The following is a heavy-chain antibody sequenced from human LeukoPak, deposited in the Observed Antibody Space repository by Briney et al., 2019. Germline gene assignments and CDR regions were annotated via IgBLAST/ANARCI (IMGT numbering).Heavy chain of an antibody. Sequence: GGSLRLSCAASGFTFSTCAINWVRQAPGKGLEWVSAISGSGSKTFYADSVKGRFTISRDNTKHTLYPQMNSRRPEDTAVYYCVKVPRGYSFRLDICGQGRMVTLSS. V-gene: IGHV3-23*01. D-gene: IGHD5-18*01. CDR1: GFTFSTCA. J-gene: IGHJ3*02. CDR2: ISGSGSKT. CDR3: VKVPRGYSFRLDI.